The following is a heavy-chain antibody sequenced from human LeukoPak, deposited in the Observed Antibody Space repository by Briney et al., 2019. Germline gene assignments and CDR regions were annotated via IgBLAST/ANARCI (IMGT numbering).Heavy chain of an antibody. CDR2: FDPEDGET. CDR1: GYTLTELS. CDR3: ATDTEKGGGFDP. V-gene: IGHV1-24*01. J-gene: IGHJ5*02. D-gene: IGHD3-10*01. Sequence: ASVKDSCKVSGYTLTELSMHWVRQAPGKGLEWMGGFDPEDGETIYAQKFQGRVTMTEDTSTDTAYMELSSLRSEDTAVYYCATDTEKGGGFDPWGQGTLVTVSS.